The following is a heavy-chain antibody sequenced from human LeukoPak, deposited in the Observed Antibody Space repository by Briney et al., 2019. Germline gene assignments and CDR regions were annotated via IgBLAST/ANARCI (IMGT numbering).Heavy chain of an antibody. CDR3: ATTNDYGGKRGGD. CDR1: GFTFSSYA. CDR2: ISGSGGST. J-gene: IGHJ4*02. V-gene: IGHV3-23*01. Sequence: QPGGSLRLSCAASGFTFSSYALSWVRQAPGKGLGWDSSISGSGGSTYYADSVKGRFTIARDNSKNTLYLQMNSLRAEDTAVYYCATTNDYGGKRGGDWGQGTLVTVSS. D-gene: IGHD4-23*01.